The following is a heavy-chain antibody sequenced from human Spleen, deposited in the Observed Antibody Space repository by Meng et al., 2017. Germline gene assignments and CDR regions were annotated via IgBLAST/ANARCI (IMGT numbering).Heavy chain of an antibody. Sequence: QVGLVQSGAEVKMPGASVKGSCKRSGDHFPDGYIHGVRLAPGQGLEWMGRINPNSGDTNYAQKFQVRVNMTRGTSISTAYMELSRLISDDTAVYYCARDASCDHWGQGTLVTVSS. J-gene: IGHJ4*02. V-gene: IGHV1-2*06. D-gene: IGHD3-16*02. CDR2: INPNSGDT. CDR1: GDHFPDGY. CDR3: ARDASCDH.